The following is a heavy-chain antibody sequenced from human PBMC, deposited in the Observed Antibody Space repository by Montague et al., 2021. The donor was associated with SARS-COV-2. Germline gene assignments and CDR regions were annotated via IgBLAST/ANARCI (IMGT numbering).Heavy chain of an antibody. J-gene: IGHJ4*02. V-gene: IGHV4-59*01. CDR2: IHYTWST. CDR3: AREHNSWFIANCFNDFDL. Sequence: SETLSLTCEVSGGSIRSYYWSWIRQSPGKGLEWIGDIHYTWSTKYNPSLKTRVTISLDTPKNHFSLRLNSVTAADTAVYYCAREHNSWFIANCFNDFDLWGLGALVTVSS. CDR1: GGSIRSYY. D-gene: IGHD2-21*02.